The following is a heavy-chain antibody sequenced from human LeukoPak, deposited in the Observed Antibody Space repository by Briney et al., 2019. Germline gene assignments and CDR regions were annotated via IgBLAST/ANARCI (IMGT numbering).Heavy chain of an antibody. D-gene: IGHD3-10*01. Sequence: GGSLRLSCVASGSTFSTYGMHWVRQAPGKGLEWIAVVWYNGGHESYADSVKGRFVISRDNSNNTLYLQMNSLRAEDTAIYYCAKDGGSGNYYNPDYWGQGTLVTVSS. V-gene: IGHV3-33*06. CDR2: VWYNGGHE. CDR3: AKDGGSGNYYNPDY. J-gene: IGHJ4*02. CDR1: GSTFSTYG.